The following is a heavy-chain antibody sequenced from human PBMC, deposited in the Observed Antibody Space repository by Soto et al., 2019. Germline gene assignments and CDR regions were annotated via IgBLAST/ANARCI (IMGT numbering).Heavy chain of an antibody. CDR3: ARVRSYSFGQGYGMDV. V-gene: IGHV3-21*01. CDR2: ISGSSGYI. J-gene: IGHJ6*02. D-gene: IGHD5-18*01. CDR1: GFTFSTYS. Sequence: EVQLVESGGGLVKPGGSLRLSCAASGFTFSTYSMNWVRQAPGKGLEWVSTISGSSGYIYYGDSVKGRFTISRDDAKNSLSLQMNILRAEVTAVYYCARVRSYSFGQGYGMDVWGQGTTVTVSS.